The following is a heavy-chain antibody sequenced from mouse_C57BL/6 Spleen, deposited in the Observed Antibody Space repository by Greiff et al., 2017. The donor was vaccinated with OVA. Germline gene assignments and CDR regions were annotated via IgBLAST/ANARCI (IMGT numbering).Heavy chain of an antibody. CDR1: GYSITSGYY. D-gene: IGHD5-5*01. Sequence: EVKLLESGPGLAKPSQSLSLTCSVTGYSITSGYYWNWIRQFPGNKLEWMGYISYDGSNNYNPSLKNRISITRDTSKNQFFLKLNSVTTEDTATYYCARDYQWGFAYWGQGTLVTVSA. CDR2: ISYDGSN. J-gene: IGHJ3*01. CDR3: ARDYQWGFAY. V-gene: IGHV3-6*01.